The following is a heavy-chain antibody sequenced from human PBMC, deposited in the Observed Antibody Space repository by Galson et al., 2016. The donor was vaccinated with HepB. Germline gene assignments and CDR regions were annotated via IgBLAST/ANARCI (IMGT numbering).Heavy chain of an antibody. CDR1: GGSISSTNW. CDR2: ISHSGST. Sequence: SETLSLTCAVSGGSISSTNWWSWVRQPPGKGLEWIGEISHSGSTNYNPSLKSRVTILADKSKNQFSLNLRSVTAADTAVYYCARLRYSSNWYEGNWFDPWGQGALVTVSS. J-gene: IGHJ5*02. V-gene: IGHV4-4*02. D-gene: IGHD6-13*01. CDR3: ARLRYSSNWYEGNWFDP.